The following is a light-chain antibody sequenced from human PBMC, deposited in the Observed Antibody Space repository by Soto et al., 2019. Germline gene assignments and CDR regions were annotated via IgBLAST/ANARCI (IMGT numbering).Light chain of an antibody. CDR3: QQSYSTWT. J-gene: IGKJ1*01. V-gene: IGKV1-39*01. CDR2: AAS. Sequence: DIQMTQSPSSLSASVGDRVTITCRASQSISSYLNWYQQKPGKAPKLLIYAASSLQSGVPSRFSGSGSGTDFTLTISSLQPDDFATYYCQQSYSTWTFGQGTKV. CDR1: QSISSY.